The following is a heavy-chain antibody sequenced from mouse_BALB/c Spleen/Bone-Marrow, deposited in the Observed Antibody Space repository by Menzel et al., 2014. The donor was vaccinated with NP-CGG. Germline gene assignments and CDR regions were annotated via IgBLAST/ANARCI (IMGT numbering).Heavy chain of an antibody. CDR2: TSSGSSTI. D-gene: IGHD1-1*01. J-gene: IGHJ3*01. V-gene: IGHV5-17*02. CDR1: GFTFSSFG. Sequence: EVKLMESGGGSVQPGGSRKLSCAASGFTFSSFGMHWVRQAPEKGLEWVAYTSSGSSTIYYADTVKGRFTISRDNPKNTLFLQMTSLRSEDTAMYYCARGDLLRGFAYWGQGTLVTVSA. CDR3: ARGDLLRGFAY.